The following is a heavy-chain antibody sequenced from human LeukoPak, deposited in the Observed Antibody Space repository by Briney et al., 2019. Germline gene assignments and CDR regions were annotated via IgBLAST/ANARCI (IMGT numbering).Heavy chain of an antibody. V-gene: IGHV1-18*01. J-gene: IGHJ6*02. D-gene: IGHD2-2*01. CDR3: ARDVLVPAHYYGMDV. CDR1: GYTFTSYG. CDR2: ISAYNGNT. Sequence: ASVKVSCKASGYTFTSYGISWVRQAPGQGLEWMGWISAYNGNTNYAQKLQGRVTMTTDTSTSTAYMELRSLRSDDTAVYYCARDVLVPAHYYGMDVRGQGTTVTVSS.